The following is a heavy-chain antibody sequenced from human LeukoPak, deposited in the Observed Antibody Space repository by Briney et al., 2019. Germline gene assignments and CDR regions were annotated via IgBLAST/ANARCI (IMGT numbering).Heavy chain of an antibody. J-gene: IGHJ4*02. CDR3: ARGVRGYSYGYEGY. V-gene: IGHV3-7*01. D-gene: IGHD5-18*01. CDR2: IKQDGSEK. CDR1: GFTFSSYW. Sequence: GGSLRLSCAASGFTFSSYWMSWVRQAPGKGLEWVANIKQDGSEKYYVDSVKGRFTISRDNAKNSLYLQMNSLRAEDTAVYYCARGVRGYSYGYEGYWGQGTLVTVSS.